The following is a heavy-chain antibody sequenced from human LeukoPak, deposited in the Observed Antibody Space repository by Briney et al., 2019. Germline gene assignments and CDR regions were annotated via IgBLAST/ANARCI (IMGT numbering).Heavy chain of an antibody. Sequence: GGSLRLSCVASEFTFSSYGMHWVRQAPGKGVEWVAFIQYDGSDEKYGDSVKGRFTISRDNSKNTLYLQLYSLRAEDTAVYYCARSLVVGATYTYHWGQGTLVTVSS. CDR1: EFTFSSYG. J-gene: IGHJ5*02. V-gene: IGHV3-30*12. CDR2: IQYDGSDE. D-gene: IGHD1-26*01. CDR3: ARSLVVGATYTYH.